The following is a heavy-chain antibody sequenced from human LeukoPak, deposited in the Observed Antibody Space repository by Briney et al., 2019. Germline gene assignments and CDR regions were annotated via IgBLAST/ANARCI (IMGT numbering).Heavy chain of an antibody. CDR2: IYYSGST. V-gene: IGHV4-39*01. D-gene: IGHD3-10*01. CDR3: ASPLWFGELSTRPRDV. J-gene: IGHJ6*04. CDR1: GGSISSSSYY. Sequence: PSETLSLTCTVSGGSISSSSYYWGWIRQPPGKGLEWIGSIYYSGSTYYNPSLKSRVTISVDTSKNQFSLKLSSVTAADTAVYYCASPLWFGELSTRPRDVWGKGTTVTISS.